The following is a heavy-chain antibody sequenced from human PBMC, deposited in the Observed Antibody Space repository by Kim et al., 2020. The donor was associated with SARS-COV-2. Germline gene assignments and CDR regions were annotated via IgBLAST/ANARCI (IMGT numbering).Heavy chain of an antibody. CDR3: ARYPYYYDSSGYYYHRVDY. V-gene: IGHV5-51*01. Sequence: GESLKISCKGSGYSFTSYWIGWVRQMPGKGLEWMGIIYPGDSDTRYSPSFQGQVTISADKSISTAYLQWSSLKASDTAMYYCARYPYYYDSSGYYYHRVDYWGQGSLVTVSS. CDR2: IYPGDSDT. CDR1: GYSFTSYW. J-gene: IGHJ4*02. D-gene: IGHD3-22*01.